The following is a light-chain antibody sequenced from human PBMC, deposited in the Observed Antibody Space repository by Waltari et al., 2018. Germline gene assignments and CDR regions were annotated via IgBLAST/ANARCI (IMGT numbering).Light chain of an antibody. CDR2: KAS. CDR1: QSIGTW. J-gene: IGKJ1*01. V-gene: IGKV1-5*03. CDR3: QQYSSWT. Sequence: DIQMTQSPSTLSASVGDRVTITCRASQSIGTWLAWYQQKPGKAPNLMIYKASNLQSGVPSRFSGSGSGTEFTLTISSLQPDDFATYYCQQYSSWTFGQGTKVE.